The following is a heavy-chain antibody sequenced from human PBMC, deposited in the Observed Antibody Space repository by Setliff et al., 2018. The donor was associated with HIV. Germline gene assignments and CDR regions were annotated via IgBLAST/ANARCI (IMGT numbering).Heavy chain of an antibody. CDR1: GFTFSSFG. CDR2: IRYDGSNK. D-gene: IGHD4-4*01. CDR3: ARDNDYSIDD. J-gene: IGHJ4*02. Sequence: GGSLRLSCAASGFTFSSFGMHWVRQAPGKGLEWVAFIRYDGSNKEYADSVKGRFTISRDNSKKTLYLQMNRPRVEDTAVYYCARDNDYSIDDWGQGTLVTAPQ. V-gene: IGHV3-30*02.